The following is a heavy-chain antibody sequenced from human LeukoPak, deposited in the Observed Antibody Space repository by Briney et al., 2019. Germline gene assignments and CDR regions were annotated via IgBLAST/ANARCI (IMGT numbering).Heavy chain of an antibody. Sequence: GGSLRLSCVASGLTFSSYWMSWVRQAPGKGLEWVANIKQDGGEKYYVESVKGRFTISRDNVKNSLYLQMNSLRVEDTAVYYCARARGGYDLDYWGQGTLVTVSS. CDR3: ARARGGYDLDY. V-gene: IGHV3-7*01. D-gene: IGHD5-12*01. CDR1: GLTFSSYW. CDR2: IKQDGGEK. J-gene: IGHJ4*02.